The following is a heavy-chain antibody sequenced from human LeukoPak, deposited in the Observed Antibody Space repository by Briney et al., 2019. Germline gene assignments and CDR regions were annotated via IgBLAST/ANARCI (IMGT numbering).Heavy chain of an antibody. V-gene: IGHV3-53*04. CDR2: IYSGGST. CDR3: ATRLDYDFWSGYYADY. Sequence: GGSLRLSCAASGFIVSNNYMSWVRQAPGKGLEWVSVIYSGGSTYYADSVKGRFTISRHNSKNTLYLQMNSLRAEDTAVYYCATRLDYDFWSGYYADYWGQGTLVTVSS. J-gene: IGHJ4*02. D-gene: IGHD3-3*01. CDR1: GFIVSNNY.